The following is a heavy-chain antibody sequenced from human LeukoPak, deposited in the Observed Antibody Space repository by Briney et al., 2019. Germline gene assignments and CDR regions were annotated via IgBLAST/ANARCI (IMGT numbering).Heavy chain of an antibody. CDR2: IRYDGSNK. J-gene: IGHJ6*04. Sequence: GGSLRLSCVASGFTFSSFGMHWVRQPPGKGLEWVAFIRYDGSNKYYADSVKGRFTISRDNSKNTLYLQMNSLRAEDTAVYYCANLGGTGVWGKGTTVTVSS. V-gene: IGHV3-30*02. CDR3: ANLGGTGV. CDR1: GFTFSSFG. D-gene: IGHD3-16*01.